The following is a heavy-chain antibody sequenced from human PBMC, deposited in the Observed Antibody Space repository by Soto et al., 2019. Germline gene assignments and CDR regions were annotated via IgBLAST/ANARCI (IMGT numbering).Heavy chain of an antibody. CDR2: IIPIFGTA. CDR1: GGTFSSYA. CDR3: ARGGEQLGIEPHDAFDI. D-gene: IGHD7-27*01. V-gene: IGHV1-69*06. J-gene: IGHJ3*02. Sequence: SVKVSCKASGGTFSSYAISWVRQAPGQGLECMGGIIPIFGTANYAQKFQGRVTITADKSTSTAYMELSSLRSEDTAVYYCARGGEQLGIEPHDAFDIWGQGTMVTVSS.